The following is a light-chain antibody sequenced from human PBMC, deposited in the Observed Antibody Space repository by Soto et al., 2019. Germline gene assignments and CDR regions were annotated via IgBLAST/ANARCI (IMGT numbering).Light chain of an antibody. V-gene: IGLV2-14*01. CDR1: SSDVGGYNY. Sequence: QAVVTQPASVSGSPGQSITISCTGTSSDVGGYNYVSWYQQHPGKAPKLMIYDVSNRPSGVSYRFSGSKSANTASLTISGLQAEDEADYYCSSYTSSATLVFGGGTKLTVL. CDR2: DVS. J-gene: IGLJ2*01. CDR3: SSYTSSATLV.